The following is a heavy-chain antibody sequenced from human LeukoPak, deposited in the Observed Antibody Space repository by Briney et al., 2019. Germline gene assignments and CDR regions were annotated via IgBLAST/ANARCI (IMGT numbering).Heavy chain of an antibody. CDR3: ARGSSAVGATSLKTYFDY. CDR2: ISSSSSYI. V-gene: IGHV3-21*01. D-gene: IGHD1-26*01. CDR1: GFTFSSYS. J-gene: IGHJ4*02. Sequence: GGSLRLSCAASGFTFSSYSMNWVRQAPGKGLEWVSSISSSSSYIYYADSVKGRFTISRDNAKNSLYLQMNSLRAEDTAVYYCARGSSAVGATSLKTYFDYWGQGTLVTVSS.